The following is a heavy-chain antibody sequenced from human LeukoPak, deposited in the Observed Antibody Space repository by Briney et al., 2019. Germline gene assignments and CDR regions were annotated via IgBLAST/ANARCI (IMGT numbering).Heavy chain of an antibody. V-gene: IGHV4-34*01. J-gene: IGHJ4*02. D-gene: IGHD3-22*01. CDR3: ARHRGDYYDSRRPFDY. CDR2: INHSGST. CDR1: GGSFSGYY. Sequence: PSETLSLTCAVYGGSFSGYYWSWIRQPPGKGLEWIGEINHSGSTNYNPSLKSRVTISVDTSKNQFSLKLSSVTAADTAVYYCARHRGDYYDSRRPFDYWGQGTLVTVSS.